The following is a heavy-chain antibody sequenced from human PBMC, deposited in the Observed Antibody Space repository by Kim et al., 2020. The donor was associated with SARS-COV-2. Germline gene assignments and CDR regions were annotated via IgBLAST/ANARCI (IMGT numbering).Heavy chain of an antibody. CDR3: ATASYDSGGFFDY. V-gene: IGHV3-9*01. D-gene: IGHD3-22*01. J-gene: IGHJ4*02. Sequence: YADAVKSRLTITTGDDKNSLYLQMNSLRAEDTALVYCATASYDSGGFFDYWGQGTLVTVSS.